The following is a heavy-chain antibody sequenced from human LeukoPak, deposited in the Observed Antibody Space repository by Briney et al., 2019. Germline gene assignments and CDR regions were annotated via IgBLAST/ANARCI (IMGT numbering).Heavy chain of an antibody. J-gene: IGHJ5*02. V-gene: IGHV3-7*01. Sequence: HPGGALRLSCAASGFTFSSYWMSWVRQAPGKGLEWVANIKQDGSEKYYVDPVKGRFTISRDNAKNSLYLQMNSLRAEDTAVYYCARDEDCGGDCYLDNWFDPWGQGTLVTVSS. CDR1: GFTFSSYW. D-gene: IGHD2-21*01. CDR3: ARDEDCGGDCYLDNWFDP. CDR2: IKQDGSEK.